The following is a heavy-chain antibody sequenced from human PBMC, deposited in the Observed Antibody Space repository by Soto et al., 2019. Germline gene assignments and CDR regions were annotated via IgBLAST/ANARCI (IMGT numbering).Heavy chain of an antibody. Sequence: GGSLRLSCAASGFTFSSYGMHWVRQAPGKGLEWVAVISYDGSNKYYADSVKGRFTISRDNSKNTLYLQMNSLRAEDTAVYYCAKDSGSSSSSYYYYYYGMDVWGQGTTVTVSS. D-gene: IGHD6-6*01. CDR3: AKDSGSSSSSYYYYYYGMDV. CDR1: GFTFSSYG. J-gene: IGHJ6*02. CDR2: ISYDGSNK. V-gene: IGHV3-30*18.